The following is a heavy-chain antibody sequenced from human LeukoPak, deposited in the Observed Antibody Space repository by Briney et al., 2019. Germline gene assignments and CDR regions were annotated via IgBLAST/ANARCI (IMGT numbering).Heavy chain of an antibody. CDR1: GSTLSSYA. J-gene: IGHJ4*02. CDR3: ASTQTFDY. Sequence: PGPSLTLSCSASGSTLSSYAMHWVRHAPGKGLEWVANIKQDGSERYYADSVRGRFTISRDNAKSSLYLQLNSVRVEETAVYHCASTQTFDYWGQGTLVTVPS. CDR2: IKQDGSER. V-gene: IGHV3-7*05.